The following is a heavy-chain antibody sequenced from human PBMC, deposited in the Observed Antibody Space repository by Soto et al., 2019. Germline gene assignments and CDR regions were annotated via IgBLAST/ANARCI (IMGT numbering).Heavy chain of an antibody. CDR3: AKYEGPSPPGYFDY. J-gene: IGHJ4*02. CDR1: GFIFRNYA. V-gene: IGHV3-23*01. CDR2: ISGSGGYT. Sequence: PGGSLRLSCAASGFIFRNYALTWVRQAPGEGLEWVSGISGSGGYTYYADSVKGRFTISRDNSKNTLYLQMNSLRAEDTAVYYCAKYEGPSPPGYFDYWGQGTLVTVSS. D-gene: IGHD3-16*01.